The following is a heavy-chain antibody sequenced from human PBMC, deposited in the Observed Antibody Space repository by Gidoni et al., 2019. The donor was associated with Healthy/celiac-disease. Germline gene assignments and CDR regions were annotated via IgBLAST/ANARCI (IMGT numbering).Heavy chain of an antibody. D-gene: IGHD6-19*01. J-gene: IGHJ4*02. CDR2: IYTSGST. Sequence: QVQLQESGPGLVKPSQTLSLTCPVSGGSISSGSYYWSWIRQPAGKGMEWIGRIYTSGSTNYNPSLKSRVTISVDTSKNQFSLKLSSVTAADTAVYYCAGRRGGKAVAGTRPGGVDYWGQGTLVTVSS. CDR1: GGSISSGSYY. CDR3: AGRRGGKAVAGTRPGGVDY. V-gene: IGHV4-61*02.